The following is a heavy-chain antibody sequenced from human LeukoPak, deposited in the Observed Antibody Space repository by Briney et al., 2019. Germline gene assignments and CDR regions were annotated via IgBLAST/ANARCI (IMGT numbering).Heavy chain of an antibody. CDR1: GYSFSNYW. Sequence: GASLKISCEGSGYSFSNYWIGWVRQMPGKGLEWTGIIYPGDTDTRYSPSFQGQVTISADKSISTAYLQWSSLKASDTAMYYRARVGASTDAFDIWCQGTMVTASS. D-gene: IGHD1-26*01. CDR2: IYPGDTDT. V-gene: IGHV5-51*01. CDR3: ARVGASTDAFDI. J-gene: IGHJ3*02.